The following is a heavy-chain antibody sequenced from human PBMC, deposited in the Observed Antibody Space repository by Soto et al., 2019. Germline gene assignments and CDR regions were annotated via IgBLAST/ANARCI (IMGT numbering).Heavy chain of an antibody. J-gene: IGHJ4*02. D-gene: IGHD3-16*01. CDR3: ARDRYYGGADY. CDR2: IYYSGST. Sequence: SETLSLTCTVSGGSIGAYYWSWIRQPPGKGLEWIGYIYYSGSTTYNPLLKSRVTLSVDTSKNQFSLKLRSVTAADTAVYFCARDRYYGGADYWGQGTLVTVSS. CDR1: GGSIGAYY. V-gene: IGHV4-59*01.